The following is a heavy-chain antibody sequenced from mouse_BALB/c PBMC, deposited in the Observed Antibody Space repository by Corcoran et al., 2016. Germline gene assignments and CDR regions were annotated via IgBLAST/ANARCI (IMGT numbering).Heavy chain of an antibody. V-gene: IGHV9-3-1*01. CDR1: GYTFTNFG. CDR2: INTYTEEP. Sequence: QIQLVQSGPELKKPGETVKISCKASGYTFTNFGVIWVKQAPGTGLKYMGWINTYTEEPTYADDFKGRFAFSLETSASTAYLQINNLKNEDTATYFCARWGYYSRDFWGQGTTLTVSS. CDR3: ARWGYYSRDF. D-gene: IGHD2-3*01. J-gene: IGHJ2*01.